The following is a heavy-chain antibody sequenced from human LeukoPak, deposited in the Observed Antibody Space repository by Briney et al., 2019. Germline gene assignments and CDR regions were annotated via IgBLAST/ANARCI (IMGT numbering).Heavy chain of an antibody. J-gene: IGHJ4*02. CDR3: ARVDDSSGIDY. V-gene: IGHV4-34*01. CDR2: INHSGST. Sequence: SETLSLTCAVYGGSSSGYYWSWIRQPPGKGLEWIGEINHSGSTNYNPSLKSRVTISVDTSKNQFSLKLSSVTAADTAVYYCARVDDSSGIDYWGQGTLVTVSS. CDR1: GGSSSGYY. D-gene: IGHD6-19*01.